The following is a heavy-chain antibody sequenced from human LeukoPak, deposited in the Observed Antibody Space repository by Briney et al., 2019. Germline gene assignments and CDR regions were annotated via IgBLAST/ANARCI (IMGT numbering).Heavy chain of an antibody. CDR2: INPGGGST. D-gene: IGHD6-13*01. V-gene: IGHV1-46*01. CDR3: ARDSAAGNYGMDV. J-gene: IGHJ6*02. CDR1: GYTFTGYY. Sequence: ASVKVSCKASGYTFTGYYMHWVRQAPGQGLEWMGIINPGGGSTSYAQKFQGRVTMTRDTSTSTVYMELSSLRSEDTAVYYCARDSAAGNYGMDVWGQGTTVTVSS.